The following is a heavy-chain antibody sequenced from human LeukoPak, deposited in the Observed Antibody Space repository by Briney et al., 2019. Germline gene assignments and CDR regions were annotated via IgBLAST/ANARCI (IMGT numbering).Heavy chain of an antibody. D-gene: IGHD6-13*01. J-gene: IGHJ4*02. V-gene: IGHV3-53*01. CDR2: IYSGGTT. CDR1: GFTVNINY. CDR3: ARGNPAGGGFDY. Sequence: GGSLRLSCAASGFTVNINYMSWVRQAPGKGLEWVSVIYSGGTTYYADSVMGRFTISRDNSKNTLYLQMNSLRAEDTAVYYCARGNPAGGGFDYWGQGTLVTVSS.